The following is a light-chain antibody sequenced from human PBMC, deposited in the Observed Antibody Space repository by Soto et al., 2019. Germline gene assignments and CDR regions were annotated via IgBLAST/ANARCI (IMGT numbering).Light chain of an antibody. V-gene: IGKV1-5*03. CDR3: QQYNSYSWT. CDR1: QSISSW. Sequence: DIQMTQSPSTLSASVGDRVTITCRASQSISSWLAWYQQKPGKAPKLLIYKASILESGVPSRLIGSGYGTEFTLTISSLQPDDFATYYCQQYNSYSWTFGQGTNVEIK. J-gene: IGKJ1*01. CDR2: KAS.